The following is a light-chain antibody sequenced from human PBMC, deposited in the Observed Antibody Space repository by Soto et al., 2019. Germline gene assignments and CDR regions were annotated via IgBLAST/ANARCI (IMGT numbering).Light chain of an antibody. J-gene: IGKJ2*01. Sequence: DIVMTPSPDSLAVSLGERATINCKSSQSVLYSSNNKNFLSWYQQKPGQPPKLLIYWASTRESGVPDRFSGSGSGTHFTLTISSLQAEDVAVYYCQQCYSSPYTFGQGTKLEIK. V-gene: IGKV4-1*01. CDR2: WAS. CDR3: QQCYSSPYT. CDR1: QSVLYSSNNKNF.